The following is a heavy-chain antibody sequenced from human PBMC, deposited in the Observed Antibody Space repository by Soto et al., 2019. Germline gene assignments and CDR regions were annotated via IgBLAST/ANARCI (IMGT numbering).Heavy chain of an antibody. J-gene: IGHJ4*02. V-gene: IGHV1-69*13. D-gene: IGHD3-10*01. CDR3: ARGRDGSNYYFDY. CDR1: GGTFSDSV. Sequence: ASVKVSCKASGGTFSDSVTSWVRQAPGQGLEWMGGIVPIFGKANLAEKFQDRVTITADESTSTAYMELSSLRSEDTAVYYCARGRDGSNYYFDYWGQGTLVTVSS. CDR2: IVPIFGKA.